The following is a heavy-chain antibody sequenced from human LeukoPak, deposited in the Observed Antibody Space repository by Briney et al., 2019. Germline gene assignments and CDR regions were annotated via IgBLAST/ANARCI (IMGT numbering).Heavy chain of an antibody. CDR3: ASGRLIAAAAFDY. CDR2: IYHSGST. D-gene: IGHD6-13*01. J-gene: IGHJ4*02. Sequence: PSGTLSLTCAVSDGSISSSNWWSWVRQPPGKGLEWIGEIYHSGSTNYNPSLKSRVTISVDKSKNQFSLKLSSVTAADTAVYYCASGRLIAAAAFDYWGQGTLVTVSS. CDR1: DGSISSSNW. V-gene: IGHV4-4*02.